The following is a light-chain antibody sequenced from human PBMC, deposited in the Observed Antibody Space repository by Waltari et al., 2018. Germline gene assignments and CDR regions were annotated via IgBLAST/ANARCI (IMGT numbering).Light chain of an antibody. CDR3: MEALQSVT. CDR2: LAS. Sequence: DIVMTQSPLSLPVTPGEPASIPCRSSQSLLHSNGYNYLDWYLQKPGQSPQILIYLASNRASGGPDRFSGSGSGTDFTLKISRVEAEDAGVYYCMEALQSVTFGQGTRLEIK. V-gene: IGKV2-28*01. J-gene: IGKJ5*01. CDR1: QSLLHSNGYNY.